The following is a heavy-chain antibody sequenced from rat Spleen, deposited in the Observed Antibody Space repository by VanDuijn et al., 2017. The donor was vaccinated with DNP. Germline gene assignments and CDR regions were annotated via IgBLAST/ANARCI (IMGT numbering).Heavy chain of an antibody. CDR3: ASGPNYGAYSDYFNY. Sequence: EVKLVESGGGLVQPGKSLKLSCAASGFNFNDNWMGWVRQAPGKGLEWIGEINKESGTIDYNPSLKDKFTVSRDNVQNTLYLQMSKLGSEDTAIYYCASGPNYGAYSDYFNYWGQGVMVTVSS. J-gene: IGHJ2*01. D-gene: IGHD1-11*01. V-gene: IGHV4-2*01. CDR1: GFNFNDNW. CDR2: INKESGTI.